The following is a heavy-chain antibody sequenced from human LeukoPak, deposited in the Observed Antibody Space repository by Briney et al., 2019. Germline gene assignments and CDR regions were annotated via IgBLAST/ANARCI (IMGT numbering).Heavy chain of an antibody. D-gene: IGHD2-2*01. CDR1: GFTFSSYA. CDR2: ISSSGSTI. Sequence: PGGSLRLSCAASGFTFSSYAMSWVRQAPGKGLEWVSYISSSGSTIYYADSVKGRFTISRDNAKNSLYLQMNSLRAEDTAVYYCARDRVVPAAILHYYYYYMDVWGKGTTVTVSS. V-gene: IGHV3-48*04. CDR3: ARDRVVPAAILHYYYYYMDV. J-gene: IGHJ6*03.